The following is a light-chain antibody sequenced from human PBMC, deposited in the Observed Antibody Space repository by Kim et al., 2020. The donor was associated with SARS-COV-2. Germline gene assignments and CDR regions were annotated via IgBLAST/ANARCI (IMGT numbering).Light chain of an antibody. J-gene: IGLJ3*02. CDR2: EDN. CDR1: SGSIASHY. V-gene: IGLV6-57*02. CDR3: QSYDSSNLV. Sequence: NFMLTQPHSVSESPGKTVTISCTGSSGSIASHYVQWYQQRPGSAPTTVIYEDNQRPSGVPDRFSGSIDSSSNSASLTISGLKTEDEADDYCQSYDSSNLVFGGGTKLTVL.